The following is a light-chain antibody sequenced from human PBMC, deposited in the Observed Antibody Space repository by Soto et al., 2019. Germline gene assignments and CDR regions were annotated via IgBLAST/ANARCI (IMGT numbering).Light chain of an antibody. J-gene: IGKJ2*01. V-gene: IGKV3-20*01. CDR3: QESYSAPYT. CDR2: GAS. Sequence: EIVLTQSPGTLSLSPGERATLSCRASQSVSSSRLAWYRQKPGQAPRLLIYGASSRATGIPDRFSGSGSGTDFTLTISRLEPEDFATYYCQESYSAPYTFGQGTNLEIK. CDR1: QSVSSSR.